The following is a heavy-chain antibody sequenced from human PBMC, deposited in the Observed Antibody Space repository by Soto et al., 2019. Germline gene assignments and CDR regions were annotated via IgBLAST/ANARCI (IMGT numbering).Heavy chain of an antibody. D-gene: IGHD2-21*02. V-gene: IGHV3-23*01. Sequence: EVQLLESGGGLVQPGGSLRLSCEASGFTFSSYAMGWVRQAPGKGLEWVSGIRVSGDSTYYAGPVKGRFTISRDNSKSTLYLQMNSLRAEDTAVYYWAKIFRYGDPEYWGQGARVTVSS. CDR2: IRVSGDST. CDR3: AKIFRYGDPEY. J-gene: IGHJ4*02. CDR1: GFTFSSYA.